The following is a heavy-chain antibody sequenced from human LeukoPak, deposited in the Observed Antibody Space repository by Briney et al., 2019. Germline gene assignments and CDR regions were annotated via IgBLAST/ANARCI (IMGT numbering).Heavy chain of an antibody. CDR3: ARLYCSSTSCPYYFDY. CDR2: IYHSGST. V-gene: IGHV4-30-2*01. J-gene: IGHJ4*02. Sequence: PSETLSLTCAVSGGSISSGGYSWSWIRQPPGKGLEWIGYIYHSGSTYYNPSLKSRVTISVDRSKNQFSLKLSSATAADTAVYYCARLYCSSTSCPYYFDYWGQGILVTVSS. CDR1: GGSISSGGYS. D-gene: IGHD2-2*01.